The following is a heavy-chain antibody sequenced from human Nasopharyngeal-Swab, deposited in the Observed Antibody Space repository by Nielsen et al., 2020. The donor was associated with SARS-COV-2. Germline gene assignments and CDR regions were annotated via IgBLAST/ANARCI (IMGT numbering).Heavy chain of an antibody. D-gene: IGHD2-21*02. Sequence: SGPTLVKPTQTLTLTCTFSGFSLSTSGMGVSWIRQPPGKALEWLAHIFSNDKKSYNTSLKSRLTISKDTSKRQVVLTMTNMDPVDTATYYCARILVTAAYGMDVWGQGTTVTVSS. CDR2: IFSNDKK. CDR3: ARILVTAAYGMDV. V-gene: IGHV2-26*01. J-gene: IGHJ6*02. CDR1: GFSLSTSGMG.